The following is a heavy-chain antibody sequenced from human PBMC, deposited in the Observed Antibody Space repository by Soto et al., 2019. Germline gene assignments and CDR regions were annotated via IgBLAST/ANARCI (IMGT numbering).Heavy chain of an antibody. CDR3: ARTSRQWLVPAYYYGMDV. J-gene: IGHJ6*02. CDR1: GFTFSSYA. D-gene: IGHD6-19*01. V-gene: IGHV3-30-3*01. Sequence: GGSLRLSCAASGFTFSSYAMHWVRQAPGKGLEWVAVISYDGSNKYYADSVKGRFTISRDNSKNTLYLQMNSLRAEDTAVYYCARTSRQWLVPAYYYGMDVWGQGTTVTVSS. CDR2: ISYDGSNK.